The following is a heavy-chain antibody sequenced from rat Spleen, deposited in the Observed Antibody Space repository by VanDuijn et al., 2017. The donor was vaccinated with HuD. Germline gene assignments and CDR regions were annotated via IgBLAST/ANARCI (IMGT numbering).Heavy chain of an antibody. CDR2: ISYDGRST. CDR3: ARRPYYDGTYYYVMDA. CDR1: GFTFSDYN. V-gene: IGHV5-7*01. D-gene: IGHD1-12*02. J-gene: IGHJ4*01. Sequence: EVQLAESGGGLVQPGRSLKLSCAASGFTFSDYNMAWVRQAPKKGLEWVATISYDGRSTYYRDSVKGRFTISRDDAKSTLYLQMDSLRSEDTATYYCARRPYYDGTYYYVMDAWGQGASVTVSS.